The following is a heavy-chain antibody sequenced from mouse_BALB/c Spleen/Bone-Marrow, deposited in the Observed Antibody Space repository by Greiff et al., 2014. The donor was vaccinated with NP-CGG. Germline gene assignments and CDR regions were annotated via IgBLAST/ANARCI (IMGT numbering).Heavy chain of an antibody. CDR2: IYPSDSYT. J-gene: IGHJ2*01. CDR3: TRSGGYYFDY. Sequence: VQLQQSGAELVRPGASVKLSCKASGYTFTSYWINWVKQRPGQGLEWIGNIYPSDSYTNYNQKFKDKATLTVDKSSSTAYMQLSSPTSEDSAGYYCTRSGGYYFDYWGQGTTLTVSS. V-gene: IGHV1-69*02. CDR1: GYTFTSYW.